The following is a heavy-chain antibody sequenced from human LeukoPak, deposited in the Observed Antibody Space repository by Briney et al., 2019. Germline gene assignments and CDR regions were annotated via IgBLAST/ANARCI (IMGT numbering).Heavy chain of an antibody. D-gene: IGHD2-2*01. CDR2: ISAYNGNT. V-gene: IGHV1-18*04. Sequence: GASLRLSCAASGYTFTSYGISWVRQAPGQGLEWMGWISAYNGNTNYAQKLQGRVTMTTDTSTSTAYMELRSLRSDDTAVYYCARVVPAARGDAFDIWGQGTMVTVSS. CDR3: ARVVPAARGDAFDI. J-gene: IGHJ3*02. CDR1: GYTFTSYG.